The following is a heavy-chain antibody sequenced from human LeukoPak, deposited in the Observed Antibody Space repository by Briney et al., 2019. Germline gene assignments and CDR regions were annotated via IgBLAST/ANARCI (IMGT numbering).Heavy chain of an antibody. CDR3: ARGPLWFGESNWFDP. CDR1: GYTFTSYG. CDR2: ISAYNGNT. J-gene: IGHJ5*02. V-gene: IGHV1-18*01. D-gene: IGHD3-10*01. Sequence: GASVKVSCKASGYTFTSYGISWVRQAPGQGLEWMGWISAYNGNTNYAQKLQGRVTMTTDTSTSTAYMELRSLRSDDTAVYYCARGPLWFGESNWFDPWGQGTLVTVSS.